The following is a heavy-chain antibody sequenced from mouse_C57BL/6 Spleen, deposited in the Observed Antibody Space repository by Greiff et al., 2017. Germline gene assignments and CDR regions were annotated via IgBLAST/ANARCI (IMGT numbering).Heavy chain of an antibody. D-gene: IGHD2-2*01. Sequence: EVKLQESGPGLVKPSQSLSLTCSVTGYSITSGYYWNWIRQFPGNKLEWMGYISYDGSNNYNPSLKNRISITHDTSKNQFFLKLNSVTTEDTATYYCARYGYDADYFDYWGQGTTLTVSS. V-gene: IGHV3-6*01. CDR1: GYSITSGYY. CDR3: ARYGYDADYFDY. CDR2: ISYDGSN. J-gene: IGHJ2*01.